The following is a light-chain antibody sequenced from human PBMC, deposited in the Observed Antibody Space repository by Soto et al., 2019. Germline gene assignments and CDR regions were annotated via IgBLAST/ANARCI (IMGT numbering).Light chain of an antibody. CDR2: AAA. J-gene: IGKJ4*01. CDR1: QGITNY. V-gene: IGKV1-9*01. CDR3: QNLGIQSPIT. Sequence: DIQLTQSPSFLSASVGDRVTITCRASQGITNYVAWYQQKPGKAPNVLIYAAATLQSGVPSRFSGSGSGTEFTLTISSLQPEDFATYYCQNLGIQSPITFGGGTKVEVK.